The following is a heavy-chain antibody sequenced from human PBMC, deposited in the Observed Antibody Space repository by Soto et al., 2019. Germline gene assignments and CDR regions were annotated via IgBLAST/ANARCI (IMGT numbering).Heavy chain of an antibody. CDR3: ARDPGGDCSGGRCYSFDFAP. CDR2: INPNSGGT. Sequence: GASVKVSCKASGYTFTGYYMHWVRQAPGQGLEWMGWINPNSGGTNYAQKFQGRVTMTRDTSISTAYMELSRLRSDDTAVYYCARDPGGDCSGGRCYSFDFAPWGQGTLVTVSS. J-gene: IGHJ5*02. V-gene: IGHV1-2*02. CDR1: GYTFTGYY. D-gene: IGHD2-15*01.